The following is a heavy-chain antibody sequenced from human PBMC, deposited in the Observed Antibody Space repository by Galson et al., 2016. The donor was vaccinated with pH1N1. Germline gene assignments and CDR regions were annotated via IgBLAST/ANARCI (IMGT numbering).Heavy chain of an antibody. CDR2: ISGSGDIT. D-gene: IGHD3-10*01. J-gene: IGHJ6*03. Sequence: SLRLSCAASGFTFSSFAMTWVRQAPGKGLDWVSTISGSGDITNFGDSVKGRFTISRDNSKNTLYLEMNSLRAEDSAVYFCAKGGDYFASGPFSYMDAWGKGTPVTVSS. CDR1: GFTFSSFA. CDR3: AKGGDYFASGPFSYMDA. V-gene: IGHV3-23*01.